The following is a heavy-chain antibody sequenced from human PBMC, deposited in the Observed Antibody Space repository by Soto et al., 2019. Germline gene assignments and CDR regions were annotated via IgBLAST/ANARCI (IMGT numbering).Heavy chain of an antibody. CDR3: ARDMTRTVVPYFDF. V-gene: IGHV1-69*06. Sequence: SVKVSCKASGGTFSNYVVNWVRQAPGQGLEWMGRIIPISGAANYAQKFQGRVTITADKSTSTSYMELSSLRSEDTAGYYCARDMTRTVVPYFDFWGQGTLVTVSS. CDR1: GGTFSNYV. J-gene: IGHJ4*02. CDR2: IIPISGAA. D-gene: IGHD1-7*01.